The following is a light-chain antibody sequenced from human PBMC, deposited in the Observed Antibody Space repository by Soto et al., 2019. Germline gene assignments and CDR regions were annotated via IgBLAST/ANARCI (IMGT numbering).Light chain of an antibody. CDR1: QSVTRNY. CDR3: QQYENSPYT. Sequence: EIVLTQSLGTLSLSPGERGTLSCRASQSVTRNYLAWYQQKPGQAPRLLIYGASSRATGIPDRFSGSGSGADFTLTISRLEPEDFAVYYCQQYENSPYTFGQGTKLEIK. J-gene: IGKJ2*01. CDR2: GAS. V-gene: IGKV3-20*01.